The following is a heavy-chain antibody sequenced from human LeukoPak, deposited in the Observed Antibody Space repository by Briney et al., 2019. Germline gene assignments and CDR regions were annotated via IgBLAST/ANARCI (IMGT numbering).Heavy chain of an antibody. CDR1: GFTFSDYA. CDR3: AKAGYSSSWSLYYYYYMDV. J-gene: IGHJ6*03. CDR2: ISDDGGST. D-gene: IGHD6-13*01. V-gene: IGHV3-23*01. Sequence: GGSLRLSCTASGFTFSDYAMSWVRQAPGKGLEWVSTISDDGGSTYYADSVKGRFTISRGNSKNPLYLQMNSLRAEDTAVYYCAKAGYSSSWSLYYYYYMDVWGKGTTVTISS.